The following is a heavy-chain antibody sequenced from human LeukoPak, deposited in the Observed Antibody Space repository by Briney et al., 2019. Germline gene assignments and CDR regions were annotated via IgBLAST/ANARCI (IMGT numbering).Heavy chain of an antibody. J-gene: IGHJ4*02. CDR3: ARGSVDTAMVSEYYFDY. D-gene: IGHD5-18*01. CDR1: GGTFSSYA. Sequence: HVASVKVSCKASGGTFSSYAISWVRQAPGQGLEWMGRIIPIFGIANYAQEFQGRVTITADKSTSTAYMELSSLRSEDTAVYYCARGSVDTAMVSEYYFDYWGQGTLVTVSS. CDR2: IIPIFGIA. V-gene: IGHV1-69*04.